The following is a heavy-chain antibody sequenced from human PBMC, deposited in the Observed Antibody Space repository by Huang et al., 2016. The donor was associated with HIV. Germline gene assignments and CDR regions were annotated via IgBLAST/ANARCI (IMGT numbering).Heavy chain of an antibody. Sequence: QVQLVQSGAEVKKPGASVTISCKASGFSILIYYIHWVRQAPGQGLEWMGIVNPSGGGADYEQKFKVRVTMTRDTSTRTLYMELSSLRSEDTAVYYCAREGITPSGTEVSGFDFWGQGTPVSVSS. CDR3: AREGITPSGTEVSGFDF. CDR2: VNPSGGGA. V-gene: IGHV1-46*03. D-gene: IGHD6-13*01. J-gene: IGHJ5*01. CDR1: GFSILIYY.